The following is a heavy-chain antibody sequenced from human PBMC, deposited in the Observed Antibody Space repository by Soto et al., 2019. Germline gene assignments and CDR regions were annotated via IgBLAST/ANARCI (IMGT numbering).Heavy chain of an antibody. J-gene: IGHJ4*02. Sequence: PSQTLSLTCAISGDGVSSNSAIWNWIRQSPSRGLEWLGRTYYRSKWYNNYAESVKGRITINPDTSKNQFSLQLNSVTPEDTAVYYCSTWHFDYWGQGTLVTVSS. CDR2: TYYRSKWYN. CDR3: STWHFDY. CDR1: GDGVSSNSAI. V-gene: IGHV6-1*01.